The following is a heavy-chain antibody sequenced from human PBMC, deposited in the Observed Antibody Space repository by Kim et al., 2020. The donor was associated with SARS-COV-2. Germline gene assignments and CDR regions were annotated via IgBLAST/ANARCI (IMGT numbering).Heavy chain of an antibody. CDR1: GFTFSSYS. J-gene: IGHJ6*02. Sequence: GGSLRLSCAASGFTFSSYSMNWVRQAPGKGLEWVSSISSSSSYIYYADSVKGRFTISRDNAKNSLYLQMNSLRAEDTAVYYCARLFWSEILTGYNVQAQYGMDVWGQGTTVTVSS. CDR3: ARLFWSEILTGYNVQAQYGMDV. CDR2: ISSSSSYI. D-gene: IGHD3-9*01. V-gene: IGHV3-21*01.